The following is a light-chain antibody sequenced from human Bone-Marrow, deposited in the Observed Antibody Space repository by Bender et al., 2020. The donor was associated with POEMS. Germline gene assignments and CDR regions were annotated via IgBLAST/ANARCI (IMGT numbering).Light chain of an antibody. J-gene: IGLJ3*02. V-gene: IGLV2-8*01. CDR3: AAWEDSLNGWV. CDR2: EVT. CDR1: SSDVGGYNY. Sequence: QSSLTQPASVSGSPGQSITISCTGTSSDVGGYNYVSWYQQHPGRAPKLIIYEVTKRPSGVPDRFSGSKSGNTASLTVSGLQAEDEADYYCAAWEDSLNGWVFGGGTKLTVL.